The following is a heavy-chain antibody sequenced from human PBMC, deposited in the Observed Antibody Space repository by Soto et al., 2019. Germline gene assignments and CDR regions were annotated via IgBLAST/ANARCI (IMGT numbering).Heavy chain of an antibody. D-gene: IGHD2-8*02. V-gene: IGHV1-3*01. J-gene: IGHJ3*01. Sequence: QVQLVQSGAELKKPGASVNISCQASGFTFSDTLINWVRQGPGQRLEWMGWINPANGNTRYSEPFQGRVTISSLSSASTAAVALSDLASEDRAAYYCARDVVSAGPRANDDCAVGGHGTMITVSS. CDR2: INPANGNT. CDR1: GFTFSDTL. CDR3: ARDVVSAGPRANDDCAV.